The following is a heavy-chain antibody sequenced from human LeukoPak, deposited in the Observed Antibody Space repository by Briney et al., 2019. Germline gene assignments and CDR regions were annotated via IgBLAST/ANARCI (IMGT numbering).Heavy chain of an antibody. J-gene: IGHJ5*02. Sequence: KPSETLSLTCAVYGGSFSGYYWSWIRQPAGKGLEWIGRIYTSGSTNYNPSLKSRVTISVDTSKNQFSLKLSSVTAADTAVYYCASTERGYTASWFDPWGQGTLVTVSS. CDR1: GGSFSGYY. D-gene: IGHD5-18*01. CDR2: IYTSGST. V-gene: IGHV4-59*10. CDR3: ASTERGYTASWFDP.